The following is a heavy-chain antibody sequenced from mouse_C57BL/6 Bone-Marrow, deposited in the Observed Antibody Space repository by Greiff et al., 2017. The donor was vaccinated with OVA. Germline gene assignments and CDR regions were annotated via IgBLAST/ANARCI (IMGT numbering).Heavy chain of an antibody. CDR2: IYPGSGST. CDR3: ARDYYGSSYHYFDY. D-gene: IGHD1-1*01. CDR1: GYTFTSYW. J-gene: IGHJ2*01. Sequence: QVQLQQPGAELVKPGASVKMSCKASGYTFTSYWITWVKQRPGQCLEWIGDIYPGSGSTNYNEKFKSKATLTVDTSSSTAYMQLSSLTSEDAAVYYCARDYYGSSYHYFDYWGQGTTLTVSS. V-gene: IGHV1-55*01.